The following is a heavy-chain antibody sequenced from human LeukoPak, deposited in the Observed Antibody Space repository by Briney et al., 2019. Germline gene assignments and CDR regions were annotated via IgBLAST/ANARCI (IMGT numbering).Heavy chain of an antibody. D-gene: IGHD6-13*01. CDR3: ARLYIGGYSRSTNYNWFDP. Sequence: SETLSRNGAGYGGCFSGYYWSWIRQPPGHGLEWIGEINHSGSTNYNPSIKSRVTISVDTSKTPFSLNLTSVTAADAAVYYCARLYIGGYSRSTNYNWFDPWGQRTLVTVSS. CDR1: GGCFSGYY. V-gene: IGHV4-34*01. J-gene: IGHJ5*02. CDR2: INHSGST.